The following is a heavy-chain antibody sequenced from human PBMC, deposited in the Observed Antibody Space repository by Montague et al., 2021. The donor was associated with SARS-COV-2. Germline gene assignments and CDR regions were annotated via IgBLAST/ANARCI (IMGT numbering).Heavy chain of an antibody. D-gene: IGHD5-12*01. CDR2: IYDSGST. CDR1: DGSISSSNYY. Sequence: SETRSLTCTVSDGSISSSNYYWDWIRQPPGKGLEWIGSIYDSGSTYYNPSLKSRVTISVDTSKNHFSLKLSSVTAADTAVYYCARRGRKLLPVATTIGGFDIWGQGTIVTVSS. V-gene: IGHV4-39*02. J-gene: IGHJ3*02. CDR3: ARRGRKLLPVATTIGGFDI.